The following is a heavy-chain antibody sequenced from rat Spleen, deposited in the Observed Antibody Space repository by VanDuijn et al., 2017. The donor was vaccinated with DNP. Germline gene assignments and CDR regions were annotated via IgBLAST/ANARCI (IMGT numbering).Heavy chain of an antibody. CDR1: GFSLTDYS. CDR2: MSSGGST. CDR3: ALAPKPFAY. Sequence: QVQLKESGPGMVQPSQTLSLTCTVSGFSLTDYSVHWVRQPPGKVLEWIAAMSSGGSTYYNSALKSRLSISRDTSKSQVFLTMNSLQTDDTAVYYCALAPKPFAYWGQGTLVTVSS. J-gene: IGHJ3*01. V-gene: IGHV2-6*01. D-gene: IGHD3-4*01.